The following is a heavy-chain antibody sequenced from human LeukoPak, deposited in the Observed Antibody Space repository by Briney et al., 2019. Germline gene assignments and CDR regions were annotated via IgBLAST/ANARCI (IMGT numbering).Heavy chain of an antibody. CDR3: VRDTRYSGYALDY. V-gene: IGHV1-2*02. CDR1: GYTFTDYY. D-gene: IGHD5-12*01. J-gene: IGHJ4*02. Sequence: ASVKVSCKASGYTFTDYYMHWVRQAPGQGLEWMGWINPNSGGTKYAQKFQGRVTMTSDTSVSTAYMELRRLNFDDTAVYYCVRDTRYSGYALDYWAQGTLVTVSS. CDR2: INPNSGGT.